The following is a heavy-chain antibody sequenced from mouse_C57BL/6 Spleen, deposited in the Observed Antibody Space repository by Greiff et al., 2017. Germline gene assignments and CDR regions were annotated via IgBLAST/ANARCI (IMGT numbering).Heavy chain of an antibody. J-gene: IGHJ2*01. CDR3: TKGRSFGY. D-gene: IGHD1-1*01. V-gene: IGHV14-4*01. CDR2: IDPANGDT. CDR1: GFNIKDDY. Sequence: VQLQQSGAELVRPGASVKLSCTASGFNIKDDYMHWVKQRPEQGLEWIGWIDPANGDTEYAPKFQGKATITADTSSNTAYLQLSSLTSEDTAVYYCTKGRSFGYWGQGSTLTVSS.